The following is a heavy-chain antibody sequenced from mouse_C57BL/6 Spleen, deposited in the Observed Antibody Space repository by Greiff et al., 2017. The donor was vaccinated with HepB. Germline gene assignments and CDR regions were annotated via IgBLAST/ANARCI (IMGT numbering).Heavy chain of an antibody. V-gene: IGHV5-6*01. D-gene: IGHD3-2*02. Sequence: EVKLMESGGDLVKPGGSLKLSCAASGFTFSSYGMSWVRQTPDKRLEWVATISSGGSYTYYPDSVKGRFTISRDNAKHTLYLQMSSLKSEDTAMYYCAAQATPYAMDYWGQGTSVTVSS. CDR2: ISSGGSYT. CDR1: GFTFSSYG. J-gene: IGHJ4*01. CDR3: AAQATPYAMDY.